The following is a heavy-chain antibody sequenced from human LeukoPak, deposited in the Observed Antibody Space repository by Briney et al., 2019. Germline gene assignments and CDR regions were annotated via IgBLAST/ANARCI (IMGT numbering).Heavy chain of an antibody. V-gene: IGHV3-66*01. CDR3: ARGLVGIAGDY. J-gene: IGHJ4*02. CDR1: GFTVSNNY. Sequence: GGSLRLSCAASGFTVSNNYMSWVRQAPGKGLEWVSVIYSGGNTYFADSVKGRFSLTRDNSKNTLYLQMNSLRAEDTAVYYCARGLVGIAGDYWGQGTLVTVSS. CDR2: IYSGGNT. D-gene: IGHD6-13*01.